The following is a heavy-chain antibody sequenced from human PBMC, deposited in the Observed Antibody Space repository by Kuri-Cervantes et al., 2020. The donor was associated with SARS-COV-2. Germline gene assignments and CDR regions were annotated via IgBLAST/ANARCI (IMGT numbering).Heavy chain of an antibody. CDR2: ISYDGSNK. CDR1: GFTSSSYA. V-gene: IGHV3-30-3*01. J-gene: IGHJ6*02. Sequence: LSLTCAASGFTSSSYAMHWVRQAPGKGLEWVAVISYDGSNKYYADSVKGRFTISRGNSKNTLYLQMNSLRAEDTAVYYCAKGGSWDYSNYEIYYYGMDVWGQGTTVTVSS. CDR3: AKGGSWDYSNYEIYYYGMDV. D-gene: IGHD4-11*01.